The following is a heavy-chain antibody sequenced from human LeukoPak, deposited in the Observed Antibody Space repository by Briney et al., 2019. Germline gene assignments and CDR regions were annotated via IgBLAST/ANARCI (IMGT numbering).Heavy chain of an antibody. Sequence: AASVKVSCQASGYRHWVRQAPGQGLEWMGWINPNSGGTNYAQKFQGRVTMTRDTSISTAYMELSRLRSDDTAVYYCARSSNRGCSGGSCYPAYWGQGTLVSVSS. CDR3: ARSSNRGCSGGSCYPAY. CDR2: INPNSGGT. CDR1: GY. J-gene: IGHJ4*02. V-gene: IGHV1-2*02. D-gene: IGHD2-15*01.